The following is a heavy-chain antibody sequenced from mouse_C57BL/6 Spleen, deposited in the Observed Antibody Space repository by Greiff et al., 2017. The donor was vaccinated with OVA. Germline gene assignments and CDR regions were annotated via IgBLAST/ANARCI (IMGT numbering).Heavy chain of an antibody. CDR3: ARYDCDRRVAY. V-gene: IGHV1-55*01. CDR2: IYPGSGST. Sequence: VQLQQPGAELVKPGASVKMSCKASGYTFTSYWITWVKPRPGQGLEWIGDIYPGSGSTNYNEKFKSKATLTADTSSSTAYMQLSSLTSEDSAVYYCARYDCDRRVAYWGQGTLVTVSA. CDR1: GYTFTSYW. D-gene: IGHD2-4*01. J-gene: IGHJ3*01.